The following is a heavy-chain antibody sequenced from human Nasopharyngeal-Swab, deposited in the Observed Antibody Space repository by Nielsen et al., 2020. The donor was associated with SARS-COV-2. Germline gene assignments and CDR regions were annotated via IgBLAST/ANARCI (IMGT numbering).Heavy chain of an antibody. CDR1: GFTFSGYA. Sequence: GESLKISCAASGFTFSGYAMHWVRQAPGKGREWVAVISYGGSNKYYADSVKGRFTISRDNSKNTLYLQMNSLRAEDTAVYYCARDRGIAVAGNYYYYGMDVWGQGTTVTVSS. CDR3: ARDRGIAVAGNYYYYGMDV. V-gene: IGHV3-30-3*01. CDR2: ISYGGSNK. D-gene: IGHD6-19*01. J-gene: IGHJ6*02.